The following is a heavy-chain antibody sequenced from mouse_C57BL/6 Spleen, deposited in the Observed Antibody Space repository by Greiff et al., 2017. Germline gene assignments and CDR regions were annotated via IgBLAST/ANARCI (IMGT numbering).Heavy chain of an antibody. D-gene: IGHD1-1*01. CDR1: GYSITSGYY. J-gene: IGHJ1*03. V-gene: IGHV3-6*01. CDR3: AREDYYYGSSCYFDV. Sequence: ESGPGLVKPSQSLSLTCSVTGYSITSGYYWNWIRQFPGNKLEWMGYISYDGSNNYNPSLKNRISITRDTSKNQFFLKLNSVTTEDTATYYCAREDYYYGSSCYFDVWGTGTTITVSS. CDR2: ISYDGSN.